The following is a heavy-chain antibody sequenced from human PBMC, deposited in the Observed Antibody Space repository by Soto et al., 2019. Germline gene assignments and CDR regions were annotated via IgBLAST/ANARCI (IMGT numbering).Heavy chain of an antibody. Sequence: QVQLVQSGAEVKKPGSSVKVSCKASGGTFSSYAISWVRQAPGQGLEWMGGIIPFFGTANYAQKFQGRVTITADESTRTAYMELSSVRSEDTAVYYCARDCSSTSCMVGVYYGMDVWGQGTTVTVSS. CDR3: ARDCSSTSCMVGVYYGMDV. D-gene: IGHD2-2*01. CDR2: IIPFFGTA. V-gene: IGHV1-69*01. J-gene: IGHJ6*02. CDR1: GGTFSSYA.